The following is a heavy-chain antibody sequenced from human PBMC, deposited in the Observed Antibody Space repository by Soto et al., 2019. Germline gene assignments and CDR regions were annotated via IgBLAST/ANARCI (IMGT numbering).Heavy chain of an antibody. D-gene: IGHD5-12*01. CDR3: ARTRNYIVPTPPDY. CDR1: GFTFSNYA. CDR2: ISHDETTK. V-gene: IGHV3-30-3*01. Sequence: PGGSLRLSCAASGFTFSNYALHWVRQAPGKGLEWVAVISHDETTKYYVDSVKGRFTISRDNSKNTLYLQMDSLRVEDTALYYCARTRNYIVPTPPDYWGQGTLVTVSS. J-gene: IGHJ4*02.